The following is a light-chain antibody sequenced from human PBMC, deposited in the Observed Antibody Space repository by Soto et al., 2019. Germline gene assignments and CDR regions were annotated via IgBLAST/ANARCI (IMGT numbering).Light chain of an antibody. Sequence: QSVLTQPASVSGSPGQSITISCTGTSSDVGGYNYVSWYQQHPGKAPKLMIYDVSNRHSGVSNRFSGSKSGNTASLTISVLQAEDEADYYCSSYTSSSTYVFGTGTKVTVL. CDR1: SSDVGGYNY. V-gene: IGLV2-14*01. CDR3: SSYTSSSTYV. J-gene: IGLJ1*01. CDR2: DVS.